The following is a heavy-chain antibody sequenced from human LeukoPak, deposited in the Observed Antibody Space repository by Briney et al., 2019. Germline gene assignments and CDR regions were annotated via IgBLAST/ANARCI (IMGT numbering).Heavy chain of an antibody. CDR3: AKEPTYYYGSGLDY. J-gene: IGHJ4*02. CDR1: GFIFSNYA. Sequence: GGSLRLSCAASGFIFSNYAMSWVRQAPGKGLECVSVISGDGGSTYYADSVKGRFTISRDNSKNTLYLQMNSLRAEDTAVYYCAKEPTYYYGSGLDYWGQGTLVTVSS. D-gene: IGHD3-10*01. CDR2: ISGDGGST. V-gene: IGHV3-23*01.